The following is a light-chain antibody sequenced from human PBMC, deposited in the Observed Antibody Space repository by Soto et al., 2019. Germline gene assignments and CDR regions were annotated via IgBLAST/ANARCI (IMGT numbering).Light chain of an antibody. Sequence: EVVLTQSQAPLSWSPGDRATLSCRASQSVSIDFAWYQQKPGQAPRLLIYDASNRATGIPARFSGSGSGTDFTLTISSLEPADFAVYYCQHRHNFGPGTKVDIK. CDR2: DAS. J-gene: IGKJ3*01. CDR1: QSVSID. V-gene: IGKV3-11*01. CDR3: QHRHN.